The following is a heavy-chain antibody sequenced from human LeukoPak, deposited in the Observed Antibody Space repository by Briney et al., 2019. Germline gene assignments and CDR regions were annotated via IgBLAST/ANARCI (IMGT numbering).Heavy chain of an antibody. CDR3: ARDLYRGGIQNFYYYMDV. Sequence: SETLSLTCTVSGGSISSYYWSWIRQPPGKGLEGIGYIYYSGSTNYNPSLKSRVTISVDTSKNQFSLKLSSVTAADTAVYYCARDLYRGGIQNFYYYMDVWGKGTTVTVSS. V-gene: IGHV4-59*01. J-gene: IGHJ6*03. CDR2: IYYSGST. D-gene: IGHD5-18*01. CDR1: GGSISSYY.